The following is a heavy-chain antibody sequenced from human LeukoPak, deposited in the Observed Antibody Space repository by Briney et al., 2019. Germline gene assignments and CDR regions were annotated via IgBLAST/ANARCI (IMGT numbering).Heavy chain of an antibody. Sequence: SETLSLTCTVSGASISSGSYYWVWIRQPPGKGLEWIGSIHYSGSTDYNPSLKSRVTTSLDTSKNQVSVNLRFVTAADTAVYYCARAVYCSSTSCYFDPWGQRTLVTVSS. D-gene: IGHD2-2*01. CDR3: ARAVYCSSTSCYFDP. CDR2: IHYSGST. V-gene: IGHV4-39*01. CDR1: GASISSGSYY. J-gene: IGHJ5*02.